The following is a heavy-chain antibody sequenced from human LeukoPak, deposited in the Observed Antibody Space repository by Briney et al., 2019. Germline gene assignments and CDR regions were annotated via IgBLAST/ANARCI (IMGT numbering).Heavy chain of an antibody. D-gene: IGHD2-2*02. CDR1: GYTFTGYY. J-gene: IGHJ6*02. Sequence: ASVTVSCKASGYTFTGYYMHWVRQAPGQGLEWMGWINPNSGGTNYAQKFQGRVTMTRDTSISTAYMELSRLRSDDTAVYYCASSIGYCSSTSCYTSRYYYYYGMDVWGQGTTVTVSS. CDR3: ASSIGYCSSTSCYTSRYYYYYGMDV. CDR2: INPNSGGT. V-gene: IGHV1-2*02.